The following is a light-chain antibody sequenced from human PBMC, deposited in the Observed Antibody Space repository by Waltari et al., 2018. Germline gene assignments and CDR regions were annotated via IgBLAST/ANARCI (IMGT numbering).Light chain of an antibody. CDR3: QVWDSRSDHLLV. Sequence: SYVLTQPPSVSVAPGQTAIFTCGGNNIGIKSVHWYQLRPGQAPVLGVYDSTDRPSGIPERSSGSNAGNTATLSISSVEAGDEADYYCQVWDSRSDHLLVFGGGTKLTVL. V-gene: IGLV3-21*02. CDR1: NIGIKS. J-gene: IGLJ3*02. CDR2: DST.